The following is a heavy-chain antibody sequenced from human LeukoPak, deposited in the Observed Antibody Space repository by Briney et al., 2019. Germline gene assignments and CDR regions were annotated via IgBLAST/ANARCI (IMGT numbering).Heavy chain of an antibody. CDR1: GGSISSYY. Sequence: KSSETLSLTSTVSGGSISSYYWSWIRQPAGKGLEWIGRIYTSGSTNYNPSLKSRVTMSVDTSKNQFSLKLSSVTAADTAVYYCARSSPTVYSSSWYYFDYWGQGTLVTVSS. V-gene: IGHV4-4*07. J-gene: IGHJ4*02. CDR2: IYTSGST. CDR3: ARSSPTVYSSSWYYFDY. D-gene: IGHD6-13*01.